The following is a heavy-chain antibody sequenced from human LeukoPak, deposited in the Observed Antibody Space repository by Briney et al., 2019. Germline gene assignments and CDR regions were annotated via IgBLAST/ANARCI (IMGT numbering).Heavy chain of an antibody. Sequence: GGSLRLSCAASGFTFSSYAMSWVRQAPGKGLEWVSVIYSGGSTFYAASVKGRFTISRDNSKNTVYLQVNSLRAEDTAVYYCAGRRFLDYWGQGTLVVASS. CDR1: GFTFSSYA. J-gene: IGHJ4*02. V-gene: IGHV3-66*02. CDR2: IYSGGST. CDR3: AGRRFLDY.